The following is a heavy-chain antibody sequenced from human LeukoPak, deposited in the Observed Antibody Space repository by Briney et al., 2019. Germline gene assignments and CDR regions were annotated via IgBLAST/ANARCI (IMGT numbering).Heavy chain of an antibody. CDR2: PSWGDDK. J-gene: IGHJ4*02. Sequence: SGPSLLHPPPPLTLTGAISGFAPGTPGVGVGWIRQPPVKALASLTLPSWGDDKRYSPSLKSRLTITKYTSKNQVVLTITNMDPVDTATYYCAHTTYFFASSAFYYHFDIWGQGTQVTVSS. D-gene: IGHD3-22*01. V-gene: IGHV2-5*02. CDR1: GFAPGTPGVG. CDR3: AHTTYFFASSAFYYHFDI.